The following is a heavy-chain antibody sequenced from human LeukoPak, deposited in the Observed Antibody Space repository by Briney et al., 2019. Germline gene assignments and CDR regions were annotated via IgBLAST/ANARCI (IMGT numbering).Heavy chain of an antibody. J-gene: IGHJ4*02. Sequence: GGSLRLSCAASGFTFSNYLMHWVRQAPGKGLEWVAVISYDGSQKYYADSVKGRFTISRDDSKNTLYLQMNSLRAEDTAVYYCTRGSYGDLNWGQGTLVTVSS. V-gene: IGHV3-30-3*01. D-gene: IGHD4-17*01. CDR1: GFTFSNYL. CDR3: TRGSYGDLN. CDR2: ISYDGSQK.